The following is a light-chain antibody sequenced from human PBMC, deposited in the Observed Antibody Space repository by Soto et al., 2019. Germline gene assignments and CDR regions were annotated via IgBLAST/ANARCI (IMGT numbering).Light chain of an antibody. CDR3: QYLNSFPLT. V-gene: IGKV1-33*01. CDR1: QDIYNS. CDR2: DAS. Sequence: DIQMTQSPSSLSASVGDRVTITCQASQDIYNSLNWYQQKPGKAPKLLIYDASNLNTGVPSRFSGSGSQTDFTFTISSLQPEDIATYYCQYLNSFPLTFGGGTKVEIK. J-gene: IGKJ4*01.